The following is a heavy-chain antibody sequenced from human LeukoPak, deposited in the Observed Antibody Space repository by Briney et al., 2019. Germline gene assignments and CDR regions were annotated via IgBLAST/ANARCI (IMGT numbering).Heavy chain of an antibody. J-gene: IGHJ4*02. CDR3: ARDRGSTEFDY. CDR2: VNGDGTGT. CDR1: GFTFSSSW. V-gene: IGHV3-74*01. Sequence: PGGSLRLSCAASGFTFSSSWMHWVRQAPGKGLIWVSRVNGDGTGTIYADSVKGRFTISRDNAKNTLYLQMNSLRAEDTAVYFCARDRGSTEFDYWGQGTLVTVSS. D-gene: IGHD1-26*01.